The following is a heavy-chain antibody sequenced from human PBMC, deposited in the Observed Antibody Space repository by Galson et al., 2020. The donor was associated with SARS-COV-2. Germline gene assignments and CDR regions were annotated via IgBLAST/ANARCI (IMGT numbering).Heavy chain of an antibody. CDR1: GFTVSSNY. J-gene: IGHJ6*02. CDR2: IYSGGST. Sequence: GGSLRLSCAASGFTVSSNYMSWVRQAPGKGLEWVSVIYSGGSTYYADSVKGRFTISRDNSKNTLYLQMNSLRAEDTAVYYCARHLGYCSGGSCYYYYGMDVWGQGTTVTVSS. V-gene: IGHV3-53*01. D-gene: IGHD2-15*01. CDR3: ARHLGYCSGGSCYYYYGMDV.